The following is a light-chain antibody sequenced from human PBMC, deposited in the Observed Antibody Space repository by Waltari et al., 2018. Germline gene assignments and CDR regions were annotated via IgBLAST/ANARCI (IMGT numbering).Light chain of an antibody. CDR2: KAS. CDR3: QQYNSYST. CDR1: QSISSW. J-gene: IGKJ2*01. Sequence: DIQMTKSPSTLSASVGDRVPITCRASQSISSWLAWYQQKPGKAPKLLIYKASSLESGVPSMFSGSGSGTEFTLTISSLQPDDFATYYCQQYNSYSTFGQGTKLEIK. V-gene: IGKV1-5*03.